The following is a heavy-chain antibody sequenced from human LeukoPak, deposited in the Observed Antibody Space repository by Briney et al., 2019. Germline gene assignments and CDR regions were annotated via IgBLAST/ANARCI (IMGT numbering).Heavy chain of an antibody. Sequence: SVKVSCKASGGTFSSYAISWVRQAPGQGLESMGGIIPIFGTANYAQKFQGRVTITTDESTSIAYMELSSLRSEDTAVYYCARDGGSSSGFWFDPWGQGTLVTVSS. D-gene: IGHD6-6*01. J-gene: IGHJ5*02. CDR1: GGTFSSYA. CDR3: ARDGGSSSGFWFDP. CDR2: IIPIFGTA. V-gene: IGHV1-69*05.